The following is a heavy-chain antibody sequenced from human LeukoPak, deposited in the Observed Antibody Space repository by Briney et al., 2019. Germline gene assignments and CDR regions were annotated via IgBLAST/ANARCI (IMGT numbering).Heavy chain of an antibody. CDR1: GFTFSSYG. CDR2: IWYDGSNK. CDR3: AVDYDSSGYPSVVDY. V-gene: IGHV3-33*01. J-gene: IGHJ4*02. D-gene: IGHD3-22*01. Sequence: PGRSLRLSCAASGFTFSSYGMHWVRQAPGKGLEWVAVIWYDGSNKYYADSVKGRFTISRDNSKNTLYLQMNSLRAEDTAVYYCAVDYDSSGYPSVVDYWGQGTLVTVSS.